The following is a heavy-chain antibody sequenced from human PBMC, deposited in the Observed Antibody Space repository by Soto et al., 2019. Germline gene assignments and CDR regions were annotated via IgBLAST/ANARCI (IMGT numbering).Heavy chain of an antibody. V-gene: IGHV1-2*04. CDR1: GYTFTGYY. J-gene: IGHJ6*02. CDR3: VRDYPHGAHYYYYQVMAV. CDR2: INPNSGGT. D-gene: IGHD3-16*01. Sequence: ASVKVSCKASGYTFTGYYMHWVRQAPGQGLEWMGWINPNSGGTNYAQKFQGWVTMTRDTSISTAYMELSRLRSDDTAMYYCVRDYPHGAHYYYYQVMAVWGQGTTVTVS.